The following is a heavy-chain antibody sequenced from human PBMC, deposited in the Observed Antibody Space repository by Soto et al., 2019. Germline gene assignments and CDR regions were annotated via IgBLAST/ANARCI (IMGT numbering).Heavy chain of an antibody. J-gene: IGHJ6*01. CDR2: FDPEDGET. Sequence: ASVKVSCKVSGYTLTELSMHWVRQAPGKGLEWMGGFDPEDGETIYAQKFQGRVTMTEDTSTDTAYMELSSLRSEDTAVYYCTTDAPPQYGDYALISGFSYYVLDVWGQGTTVTVSS. V-gene: IGHV1-24*01. CDR3: TTDAPPQYGDYALISGFSYYVLDV. D-gene: IGHD4-17*01. CDR1: GYTLTELS.